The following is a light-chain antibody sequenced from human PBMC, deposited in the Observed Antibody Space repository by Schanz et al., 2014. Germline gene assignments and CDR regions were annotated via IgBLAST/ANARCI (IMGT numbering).Light chain of an antibody. CDR2: EDT. Sequence: QSALTQPASVSGSPGQSITISCTGTSSDVGTYSFISWYQHHPGKAPKLMIYEDTKRPSGVSNRFSGSKSGNTASLTISGLQAEDEADYYCCSYAGLSSWVFGGGTKLTVL. V-gene: IGLV2-23*01. CDR3: CSYAGLSSWV. CDR1: SSDVGTYSF. J-gene: IGLJ3*02.